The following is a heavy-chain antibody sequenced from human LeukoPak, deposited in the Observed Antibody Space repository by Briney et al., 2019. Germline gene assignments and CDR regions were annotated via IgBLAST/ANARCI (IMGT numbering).Heavy chain of an antibody. CDR2: ISSSSSYI. J-gene: IGHJ3*02. D-gene: IGHD2-15*01. CDR1: GFTFSSYS. Sequence: PGGSLRLSCAASGFTFSSYSMNWVRQAPGKGLEWVSSISSSSSYIYYADSVKGRFTISRDNAKNSLYLQMNSLRAEDTAVYYCARACSGGSCYDAFDIWGQGTMVTVSS. CDR3: ARACSGGSCYDAFDI. V-gene: IGHV3-21*01.